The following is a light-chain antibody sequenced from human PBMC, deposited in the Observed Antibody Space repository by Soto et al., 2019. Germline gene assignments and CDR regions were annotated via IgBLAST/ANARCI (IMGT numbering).Light chain of an antibody. V-gene: IGLV2-23*02. CDR3: CSYAGSGTWV. Sequence: QPVLTQPASVSGSPGQSITISCTGTSSDVGSYNLVSWYQQHPGKAPKFMISEVTKRPSGVSTRFSGSKSGNTASLTISGLQAEDESDYYCCSYAGSGTWVFGGGTQLTVL. CDR1: SSDVGSYNL. CDR2: EVT. J-gene: IGLJ3*02.